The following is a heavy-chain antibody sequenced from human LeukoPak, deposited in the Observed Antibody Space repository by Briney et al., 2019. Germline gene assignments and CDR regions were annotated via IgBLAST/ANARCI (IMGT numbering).Heavy chain of an antibody. Sequence: GGSLRLSCAASGFTFSDYYMSWIRQAPGKGLEWVSYISSSGSTIYYADSVKGRFTISRDNAKNSLYLQMNSLRAEDTAVYYRARGSRHCSGGSCYYYYGMDVWGQGTTVTVSS. CDR2: ISSSGSTI. V-gene: IGHV3-11*01. CDR1: GFTFSDYY. CDR3: ARGSRHCSGGSCYYYYGMDV. D-gene: IGHD2-15*01. J-gene: IGHJ6*02.